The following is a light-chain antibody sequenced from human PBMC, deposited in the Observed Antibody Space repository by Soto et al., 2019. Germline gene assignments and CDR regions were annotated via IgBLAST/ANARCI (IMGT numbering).Light chain of an antibody. J-gene: IGLJ3*02. V-gene: IGLV2-11*01. CDR1: SSDVGGYTY. Sequence: QSALTQPRSVSGSPGQSVTISCTGTSSDVGGYTYVSWYQQHPGKAPELIIYDVSKWPSGVPDRFSGSKSGNTASLTISGLQAEHEANYYCCSYAGSYTWVFGGGTKLTVL. CDR3: CSYAGSYTWV. CDR2: DVS.